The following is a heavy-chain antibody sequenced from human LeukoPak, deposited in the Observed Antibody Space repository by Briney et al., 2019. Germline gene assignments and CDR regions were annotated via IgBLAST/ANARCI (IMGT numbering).Heavy chain of an antibody. D-gene: IGHD5-18*01. CDR1: GFTFNNYS. V-gene: IGHV3-7*01. CDR3: ARDHSENYLEY. J-gene: IGHJ4*02. Sequence: GGSLRVSCTASGFTFNNYSMSWVRQAPGKGLEWVANIKRDGSEQWYVDSVKGRFIISRDNAKNSVYLQMNSLRADDTAIYYCARDHSENYLEYWGQGTLVTVSS. CDR2: IKRDGSEQ.